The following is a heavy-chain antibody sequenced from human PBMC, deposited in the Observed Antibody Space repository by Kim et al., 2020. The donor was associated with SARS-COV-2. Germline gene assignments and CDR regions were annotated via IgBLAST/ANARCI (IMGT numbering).Heavy chain of an antibody. J-gene: IGHJ4*02. Sequence: SETLSLTCTVSGGSISSYYWSWIRQPPGKGLEWIGYIYYSGSTNYNPSLNRRVTISVDTSKNQFSLKLSSVTAADTAVYYCARYSSWYGKTFDYWGQGTLVTVSS. CDR1: GGSISSYY. V-gene: IGHV4-59*01. CDR3: ARYSSWYGKTFDY. D-gene: IGHD6-13*01. CDR2: IYYSGST.